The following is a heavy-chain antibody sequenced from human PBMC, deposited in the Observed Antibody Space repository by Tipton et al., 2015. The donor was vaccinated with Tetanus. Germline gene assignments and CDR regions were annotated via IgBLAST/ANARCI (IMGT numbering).Heavy chain of an antibody. V-gene: IGHV1-2*04. D-gene: IGHD5-24*01. CDR1: GYTFRTYG. CDR3: ARTFADGHADY. CDR2: INPYSGVT. J-gene: IGHJ4*02. Sequence: QSGAEVRKPGAPVKVSCKAAGYTFRTYGISWVRQAPGQGLEWIGWINPYSGVTEFAQKFQAWVTLTRDTSISTAYMELSRLRSDDTAVYYCARTFADGHADYWGQGTLVTVSS.